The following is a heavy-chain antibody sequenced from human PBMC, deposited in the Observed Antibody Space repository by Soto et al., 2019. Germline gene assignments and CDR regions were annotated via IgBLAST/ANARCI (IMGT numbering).Heavy chain of an antibody. Sequence: EVQLVESGGGLVQPGGSLRLSCAASGFTSSSYWMHWVRQATGTGLVWVSSISNDGTSTNDASSVKGRFTISRDNAKNTVYLEMNSLRAEDTAVYYCARDWYYYDTSDHFTADAFDIWGQGTTVTVSS. V-gene: IGHV3-74*01. CDR1: GFTSSSYW. CDR3: ARDWYYYDTSDHFTADAFDI. CDR2: ISNDGTST. D-gene: IGHD3-22*01. J-gene: IGHJ3*02.